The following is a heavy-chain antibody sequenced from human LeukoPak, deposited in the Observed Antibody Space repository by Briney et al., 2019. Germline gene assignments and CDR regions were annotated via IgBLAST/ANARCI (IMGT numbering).Heavy chain of an antibody. J-gene: IGHJ4*02. V-gene: IGHV3-23*01. CDR3: AKRDFWSGYLDY. D-gene: IGHD3-3*01. CDR1: GFTFGSYA. Sequence: GGSLRLSCAASGFTFGSYAMSWVRQAPGKGLEWVSAISGSGGSTYYADSVKGRFTISRDNSKNTLYLQMNSLRAEDTAVYYCAKRDFWSGYLDYWGQGTLVTVSS. CDR2: ISGSGGST.